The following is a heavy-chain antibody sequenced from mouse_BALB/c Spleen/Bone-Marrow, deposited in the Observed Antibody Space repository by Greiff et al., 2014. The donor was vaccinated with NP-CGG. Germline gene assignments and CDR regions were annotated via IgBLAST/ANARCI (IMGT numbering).Heavy chain of an antibody. CDR2: IFPGDGST. V-gene: IGHV1-85*01. Sequence: VHLVESGAELVKPGASVKLSCKASGYTFTSYDINWVRQRPEEGLEWIGWIFPGDGSTQYNEKFKGKATLTTDKSSSTAYMQLSRLTSEDSAVYFCARGEMISAWFVYWGQGTLVTVSA. CDR1: GYTFTSYD. CDR3: ARGEMISAWFVY. D-gene: IGHD2-4*01. J-gene: IGHJ3*01.